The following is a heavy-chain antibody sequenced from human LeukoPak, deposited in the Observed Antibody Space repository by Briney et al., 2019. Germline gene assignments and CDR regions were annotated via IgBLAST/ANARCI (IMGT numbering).Heavy chain of an antibody. V-gene: IGHV1-18*01. CDR3: ALTYGDYVGGFDY. CDR1: GGTFSSYA. CDR2: ISAYNGNT. D-gene: IGHD4-17*01. Sequence: ASVKVSCKASGGTFSSYAISWVRQTPGQGLEWMGWISAYNGNTNYAQKLQGRVTMTTDTSTSTAYMELRSLRSDDTAVYYCALTYGDYVGGFDYWGQGTLVTVSS. J-gene: IGHJ4*02.